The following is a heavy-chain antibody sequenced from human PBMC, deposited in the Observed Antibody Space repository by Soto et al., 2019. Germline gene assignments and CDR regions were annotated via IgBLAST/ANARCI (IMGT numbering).Heavy chain of an antibody. Sequence: SETRSLTCTVSGGSISSGDYYWSWIRQPPGKGLEWIGYIYYSGSTYYNPSLKSRVTISVDTSKNQFSLKLSSVTAADTAVYYCARDWPLLGSMVLRPLGPLGMDVWDQGTTVTVSS. CDR2: IYYSGST. J-gene: IGHJ6*02. CDR3: ARDWPLLGSMVLRPLGPLGMDV. CDR1: GGSISSGDYY. V-gene: IGHV4-30-4*01. D-gene: IGHD3-10*01.